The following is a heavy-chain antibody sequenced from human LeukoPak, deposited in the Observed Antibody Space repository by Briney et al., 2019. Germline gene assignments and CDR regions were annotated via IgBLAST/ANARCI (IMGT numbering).Heavy chain of an antibody. V-gene: IGHV4-61*01. D-gene: IGHD6-13*01. J-gene: IGHJ4*02. CDR1: GVSVSSGSYY. Sequence: PSETLSLTCTVSGVSVSSGSYYWSWIRQPPGKGLEWIGYIYYSGSTNYNPSLKSRVTISVDTSKNQFSLKLSSVTAADTAVYYCAREGSQQLVLGYFDYWGQGTLVTVSS. CDR2: IYYSGST. CDR3: AREGSQQLVLGYFDY.